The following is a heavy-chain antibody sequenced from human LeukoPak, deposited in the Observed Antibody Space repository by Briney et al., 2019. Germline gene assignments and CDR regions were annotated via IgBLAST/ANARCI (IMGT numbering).Heavy chain of an antibody. CDR3: AREVVAASRYGMDV. CDR2: IYYSGST. J-gene: IGHJ6*02. V-gene: IGHV4-31*02. CDR1: GFTFSSYA. Sequence: LRLSCAASGFTFSSYAMSWIRQHPGKGLEWIGYIYYSGSTYYNPSLKSRVTISVDTSKNQFSLKLSSVTAADTAVYYCAREVVAASRYGMDVWGQGTTVTVSS. D-gene: IGHD2-15*01.